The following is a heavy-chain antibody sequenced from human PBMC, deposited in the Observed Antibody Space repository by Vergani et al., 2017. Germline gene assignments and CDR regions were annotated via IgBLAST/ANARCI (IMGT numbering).Heavy chain of an antibody. CDR1: NGSISSTHYY. V-gene: IGHV4-39*01. CDR2: IYNSGNG. J-gene: IGHJ2*01. CDR3: ASGKYYSDSTSHFRGRYFDV. D-gene: IGHD3-16*01. Sequence: QLQLQESGPRLVKPSETLSLTCTVSNGSISSTHYYWGWVRQPPGKGLEWIGSIYNSGNGDSSSSLKSRVTISADTSKNQFSLRLTSVTAADTAVYYCASGKYYSDSTSHFRGRYFDVWGRGTLVTVPS.